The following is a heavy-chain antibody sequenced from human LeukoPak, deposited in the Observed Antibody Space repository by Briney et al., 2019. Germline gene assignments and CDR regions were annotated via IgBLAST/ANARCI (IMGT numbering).Heavy chain of an antibody. CDR3: ARDRRGDSSGWYYFDY. CDR2: IWYDGSNK. V-gene: IGHV3-33*01. Sequence: GRSLRLSCAASGFTFSSYGMHWVGQAPGKGLEWVAVIWYDGSNKYYADSVKGRFTISRDNSKNTLYLQMNSLRAEDTAVYYCARDRRGDSSGWYYFDYWGQGTLVTVSS. D-gene: IGHD6-19*01. CDR1: GFTFSSYG. J-gene: IGHJ4*02.